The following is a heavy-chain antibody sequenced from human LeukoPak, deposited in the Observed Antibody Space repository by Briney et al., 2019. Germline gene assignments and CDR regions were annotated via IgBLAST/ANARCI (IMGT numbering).Heavy chain of an antibody. J-gene: IGHJ3*02. V-gene: IGHV1-69*13. D-gene: IGHD4-17*01. CDR3: ARDGHYGDSSNDAFDI. CDR1: GGTFSRYA. Sequence: GASVKVSCKASGGTFSRYAMSWVRQAPGQGLEWMGGIIPIFGTASFAQKFQGRVTITADESTGTAYMELSSLRSEDTAVYYCARDGHYGDSSNDAFDIWGQGTMVTVSS. CDR2: IIPIFGTA.